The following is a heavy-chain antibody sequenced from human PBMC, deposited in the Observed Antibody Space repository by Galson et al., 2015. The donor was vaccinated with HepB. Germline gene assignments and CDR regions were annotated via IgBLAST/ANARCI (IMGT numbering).Heavy chain of an antibody. Sequence: SLRLSCAASGFTFSSYAMSWVRQAPGKGLEWVSYISTGSTYTNYADSVKGRFTISRDNAKNSLCLQMNSLRAEDSAMYYCARTYSSGWFDPWGQGTLVTVSS. CDR2: ISTGSTYT. V-gene: IGHV3-11*06. J-gene: IGHJ5*02. CDR3: ARTYSSGWFDP. CDR1: GFTFSSYA. D-gene: IGHD6-25*01.